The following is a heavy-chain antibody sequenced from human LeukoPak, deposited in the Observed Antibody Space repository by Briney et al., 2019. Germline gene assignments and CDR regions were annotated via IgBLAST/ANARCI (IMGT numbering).Heavy chain of an antibody. Sequence: SETLSLTCTVSGGSISSYYWSWIRQPPGKGLEWIGYIYYSGSTNYNPSLKSRVTISVDTSKNQFSLKLSSVTAADTAVYYCARDGSSGSYYDLDYRGQGTLVTVSS. D-gene: IGHD1-26*01. CDR2: IYYSGST. J-gene: IGHJ4*02. CDR1: GGSISSYY. CDR3: ARDGSSGSYYDLDY. V-gene: IGHV4-59*01.